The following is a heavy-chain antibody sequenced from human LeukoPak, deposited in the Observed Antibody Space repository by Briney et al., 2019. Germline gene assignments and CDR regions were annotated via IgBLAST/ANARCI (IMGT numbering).Heavy chain of an antibody. CDR3: ARRSIAVGGRLRGYYYYYMDV. J-gene: IGHJ6*03. V-gene: IGHV4-38-2*02. D-gene: IGHD6-19*01. CDR1: GYSISSGYY. Sequence: SSETLSLTCTVSGYSISSGYYWGWIRQPPGKGLEWIGEINHSGSTNYNPSLKSRVTISVDTSKNQFSLKLSSVTAADTAVYYCARRSIAVGGRLRGYYYYYMDVWGKGTTVTISS. CDR2: INHSGST.